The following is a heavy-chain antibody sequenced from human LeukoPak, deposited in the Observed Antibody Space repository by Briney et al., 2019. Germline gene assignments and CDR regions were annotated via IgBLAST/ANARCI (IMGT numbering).Heavy chain of an antibody. J-gene: IGHJ4*02. V-gene: IGHV1-2*02. D-gene: IGHD2-2*01. Sequence: ASVKVSCKTSGYNFIDYYIHWVRQAPGQGLEWVGRTDSVSGGTHYAQKFQVRVTMTRDTSISTVYMEMSGLKSDDTALYYCARAAGPYTTSRCHYWGQGTLVTVSS. CDR1: GYNFIDYY. CDR3: ARAAGPYTTSRCHY. CDR2: TDSVSGGT.